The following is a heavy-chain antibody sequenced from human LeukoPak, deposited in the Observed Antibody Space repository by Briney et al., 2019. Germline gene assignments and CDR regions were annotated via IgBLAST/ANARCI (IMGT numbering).Heavy chain of an antibody. CDR1: GFTFSSYG. D-gene: IGHD3-22*01. V-gene: IGHV3-30*18. CDR3: AKEGYYYDSSGYYYFDY. CDR2: ISYDGSNK. J-gene: IGHJ4*02. Sequence: PGRSLRLSCAASGFTFSSYGMHWVRQAPGKGLEWVAVISYDGSNKYYADSVKGRFTISRDNSKNTLYLQMNSLRAEDTAVYYCAKEGYYYDSSGYYYFDYWGQGTLVTVSS.